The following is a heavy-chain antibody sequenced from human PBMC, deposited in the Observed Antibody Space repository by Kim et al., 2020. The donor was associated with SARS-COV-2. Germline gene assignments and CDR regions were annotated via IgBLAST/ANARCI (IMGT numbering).Heavy chain of an antibody. CDR1: GGSISSYY. D-gene: IGHD1-26*01. CDR3: ARDGRLEGVDP. Sequence: SETLSLTCTVSGGSISSYYWSWIRQPPGKGLEWIGYIYYSGSTNYNPSLKSRVTISVDTSKNQFSLKLSSVTAADTAVYYCARDGRLEGVDPWGQGTLVTVSA. CDR2: IYYSGST. J-gene: IGHJ5*02. V-gene: IGHV4-59*01.